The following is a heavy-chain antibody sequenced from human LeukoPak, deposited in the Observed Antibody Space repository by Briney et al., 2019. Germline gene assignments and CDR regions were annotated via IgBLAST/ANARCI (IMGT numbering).Heavy chain of an antibody. Sequence: GGSLRLSCAASGFTFDDYTMHWVRQAPGKGLEWVSFISWNSGNIAYADSVKGRFTISRDNTKNALYQQMNSLRAEDTAVYYCARVSYDFWSGYYRGYCFDCWGQGTLVTVSS. V-gene: IGHV3-9*01. J-gene: IGHJ4*02. D-gene: IGHD3-3*01. CDR2: ISWNSGNI. CDR1: GFTFDDYT. CDR3: ARVSYDFWSGYYRGYCFDC.